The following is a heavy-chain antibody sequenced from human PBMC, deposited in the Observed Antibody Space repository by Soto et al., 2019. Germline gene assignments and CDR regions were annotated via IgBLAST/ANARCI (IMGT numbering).Heavy chain of an antibody. CDR3: ARLYSSRWPLIDY. CDR1: GFSLSNARMG. D-gene: IGHD6-13*01. Sequence: SGPTLVNPTETLTLTCTVSGFSLSNARMGVSWIRQPPGKALEWLAHIFSNDEKSYSTSLKSRLTISKDTSKSQVVLTMTNMDPVDTATYYGARLYSSRWPLIDYWGQGTLVTVSS. V-gene: IGHV2-26*01. CDR2: IFSNDEK. J-gene: IGHJ4*02.